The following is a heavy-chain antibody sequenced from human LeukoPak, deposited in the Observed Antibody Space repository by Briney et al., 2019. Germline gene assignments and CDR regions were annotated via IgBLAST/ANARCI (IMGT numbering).Heavy chain of an antibody. J-gene: IGHJ4*02. D-gene: IGHD5-12*01. CDR3: ARDGEWLRMDVYYFDY. Sequence: ASVKVSCKASGYTFTSYAMRWVRQAPGQRLEWMGWINAGNGNTKYSQKFQGRVTITRDTSASTAYMELSSLRSEDTAVYYCARDGEWLRMDVYYFDYWGQGTLVTVSS. CDR1: GYTFTSYA. CDR2: INAGNGNT. V-gene: IGHV1-3*01.